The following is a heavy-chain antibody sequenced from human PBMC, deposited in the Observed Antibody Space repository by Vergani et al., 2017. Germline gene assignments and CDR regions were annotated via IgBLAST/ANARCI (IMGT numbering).Heavy chain of an antibody. D-gene: IGHD3-22*01. Sequence: QVQLVQSGAEVKKPGSSVKVSCKASGGTFSSYAISWVRQAPGQGLEWMGGIIPIFGTANYAQKFQGRVTITADESTSTAYMALSSLRSEDTAVYYCASPMIVVVENQNDAFDIWGQGTMVTVSS. V-gene: IGHV1-69*01. CDR3: ASPMIVVVENQNDAFDI. J-gene: IGHJ3*02. CDR2: IIPIFGTA. CDR1: GGTFSSYA.